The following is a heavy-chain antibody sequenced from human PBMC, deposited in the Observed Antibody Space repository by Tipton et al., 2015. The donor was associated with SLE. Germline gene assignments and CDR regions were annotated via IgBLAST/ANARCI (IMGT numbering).Heavy chain of an antibody. Sequence: QLEQSGAEVKKPGASVKVSCKASGFTFTDYDVNWVRQATGQGLECLGWMNPNIGNSGLAQIFQGRVTITRDTSISTVYMELTRLRSQDTVVYYCATLRSGYQRRGFDIWGQRTTVTVSS. J-gene: IGHJ3*02. D-gene: IGHD5-12*01. CDR3: ATLRSGYQRRGFDI. V-gene: IGHV1-8*03. CDR1: GFTFTDYD. CDR2: MNPNIGNS.